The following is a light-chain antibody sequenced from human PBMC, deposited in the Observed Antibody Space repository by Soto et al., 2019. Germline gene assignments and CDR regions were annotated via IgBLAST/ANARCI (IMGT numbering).Light chain of an antibody. J-gene: IGLJ2*01. CDR2: EVS. CDR1: SSDVGGYNY. CDR3: SSYGGSNTVV. V-gene: IGLV2-8*01. Sequence: QSALTQPPSASGSPGQSVTISCTGSSSDVGGYNYVSWYQQHPGKAPKLMIYEVSKRPSGVPDRLSGSKTGNTAFLTVSGHQAEDEADYYCSSYGGSNTVVFGRGTKLTVL.